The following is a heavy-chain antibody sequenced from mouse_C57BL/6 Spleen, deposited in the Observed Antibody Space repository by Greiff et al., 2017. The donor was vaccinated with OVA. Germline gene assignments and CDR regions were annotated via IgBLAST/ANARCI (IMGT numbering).Heavy chain of an antibody. J-gene: IGHJ2*01. Sequence: VQLQESGAELARPGASVKLSCKASGYTFTSYGISWVKQRTGQGLEWIGEIYPRSGNTYYNEKFKGKATLTADKSSSTAYMELRSLTSEDSAVYFCARWTGTNYFDYWGQGTTLTVSS. CDR2: IYPRSGNT. CDR1: GYTFTSYG. D-gene: IGHD4-1*01. CDR3: ARWTGTNYFDY. V-gene: IGHV1-81*01.